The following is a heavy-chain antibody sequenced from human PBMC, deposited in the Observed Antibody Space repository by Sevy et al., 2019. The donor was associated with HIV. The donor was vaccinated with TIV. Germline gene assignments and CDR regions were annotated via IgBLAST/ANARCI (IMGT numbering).Heavy chain of an antibody. V-gene: IGHV3-23*01. CDR1: GFTFTSYA. CDR3: AEGRYDSSGSFDALDI. J-gene: IGHJ3*02. CDR2: IYGSGGVT. D-gene: IGHD3-22*01. Sequence: GGSLRLSCKPSGFTFTSYAMNWVRQAPGKGLEWISTIYGSGGVTYYADSVKGRFTISRDKSKNTLYLQMNSLRTEDTALYYCAEGRYDSSGSFDALDIWGQGTMVTVSS.